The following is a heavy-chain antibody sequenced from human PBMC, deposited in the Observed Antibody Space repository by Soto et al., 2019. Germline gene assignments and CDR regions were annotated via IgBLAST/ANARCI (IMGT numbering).Heavy chain of an antibody. CDR3: AKDHSGWYTGPPNIFAY. CDR2: IWDDGSNK. CDR1: GFTFSIYG. Sequence: QPWGSLRLSCSASGFTFSIYGMHWVRQAPGKGLEWVAVIWDDGSNKYYADSVKGRFTISRDNSKNTLYLQMNSLRAEDTAVYYCAKDHSGWYTGPPNIFAYWGQGTLVTVSS. J-gene: IGHJ4*02. D-gene: IGHD6-19*01. V-gene: IGHV3-33*06.